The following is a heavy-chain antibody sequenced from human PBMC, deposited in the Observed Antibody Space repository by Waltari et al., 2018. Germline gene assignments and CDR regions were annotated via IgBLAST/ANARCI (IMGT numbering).Heavy chain of an antibody. V-gene: IGHV1-46*01. CDR1: GYTFTSYY. CDR2: INPSGGST. Sequence: QVQLVQSGAEVKKPGASVKVSCKASGYTFTSYYMHWVRQAPGQGLEWMGIINPSGGSTSYAQKFQGRVTMTRDTSTSTVYMELSSLRSEDTAVYYCARSHYYYGSGSYAFDIWGQGTMVTVSS. D-gene: IGHD3-10*01. CDR3: ARSHYYYGSGSYAFDI. J-gene: IGHJ3*02.